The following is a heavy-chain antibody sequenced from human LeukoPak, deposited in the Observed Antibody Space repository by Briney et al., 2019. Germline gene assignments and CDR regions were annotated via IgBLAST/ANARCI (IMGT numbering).Heavy chain of an antibody. J-gene: IGHJ5*02. CDR2: IYSGGST. Sequence: PGGSLRLSCAASGFTVSSNYMTWVRQAPGKGLEWVSVIYSGGSTYYADSVKGRFTISRDNSKNTLYLQMNSLRAEDTAVYYCAREERQQLVNWFDPWGQGTLVTVSS. D-gene: IGHD6-13*01. CDR3: AREERQQLVNWFDP. V-gene: IGHV3-53*01. CDR1: GFTVSSNY.